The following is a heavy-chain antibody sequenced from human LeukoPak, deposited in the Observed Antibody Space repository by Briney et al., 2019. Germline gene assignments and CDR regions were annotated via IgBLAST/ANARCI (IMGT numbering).Heavy chain of an antibody. CDR3: ARQRCSSTSCQIAYYYYYGTDV. J-gene: IGHJ6*02. D-gene: IGHD2-2*01. Sequence: SETLSLTCTVSGGSISSSSYYWGWIRQPPGKGLEWIESIYYSGSTYYNPSLKSRVTISVDTSKNQFSLKLSSVTAADTAVYYCARQRCSSTSCQIAYYYYYGTDVWGQGTTVTVSS. CDR2: IYYSGST. CDR1: GGSISSSSYY. V-gene: IGHV4-39*01.